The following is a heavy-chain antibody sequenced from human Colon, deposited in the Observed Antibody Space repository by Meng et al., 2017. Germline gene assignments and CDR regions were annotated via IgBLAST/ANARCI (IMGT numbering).Heavy chain of an antibody. CDR1: GFTFSYYA. CDR2: ISGSGDST. V-gene: IGHV3-23*01. D-gene: IGHD3-16*01. CDR3: AKLLGVSVLLQVDC. J-gene: IGHJ4*02. Sequence: GESLKISCAASGFTFSYYAMSWVRQAPGKGLEWVSAISGSGDSTYYADSVKGRFTISRDNSKNTLYLQMDSLRAEDTAVYYCAKLLGVSVLLQVDCWGQGTLVTVSS.